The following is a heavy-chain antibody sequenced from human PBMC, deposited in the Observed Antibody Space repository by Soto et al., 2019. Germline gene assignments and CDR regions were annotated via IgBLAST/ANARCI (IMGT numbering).Heavy chain of an antibody. D-gene: IGHD6-13*01. J-gene: IGHJ5*02. CDR1: GYTFTSYG. CDR3: ARDSSRAYSSSWYNWFDP. Sequence: ASVKVSCKASGYTFTSYGISWVRQAPGQGLEWMGWISAYNGNTNYAQKLQGRVTMTTDTSTSTAYMELRSLRSDDTAVYYCARDSSRAYSSSWYNWFDPWGQGTLVTVSS. V-gene: IGHV1-18*01. CDR2: ISAYNGNT.